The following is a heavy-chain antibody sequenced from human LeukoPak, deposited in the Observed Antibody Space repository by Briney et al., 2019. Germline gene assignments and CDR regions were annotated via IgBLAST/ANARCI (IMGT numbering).Heavy chain of an antibody. V-gene: IGHV3-23*01. CDR2: ISGSSGKT. CDR1: GFTFSSYA. J-gene: IGHJ3*02. D-gene: IGHD3-9*01. Sequence: GGSLRLSCAASGFTFSSYAMIWVRQVPGKGLQWVSAISGSSGKTYYADSVKGRFTISRDNAKNSLYLQMNSLRVEDTAVYYCARVRFFDWPNAFDIWGQGTMVTVSS. CDR3: ARVRFFDWPNAFDI.